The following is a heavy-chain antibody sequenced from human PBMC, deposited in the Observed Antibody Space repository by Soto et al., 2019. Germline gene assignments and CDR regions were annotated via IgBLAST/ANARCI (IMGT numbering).Heavy chain of an antibody. Sequence: QVQLVQSGAEVKKPGASVKVSCKASGYTFTSYYMHWVRQAPGQGLEWMGIINPSGGSTSYAQKFQGRVTMTRDTSTSTVDMELSSLRSEDTAVYYCARDSLTTVVTHHYYYGMDVWGQGTTVTVSS. CDR1: GYTFTSYY. CDR2: INPSGGST. CDR3: ARDSLTTVVTHHYYYGMDV. J-gene: IGHJ6*02. D-gene: IGHD4-17*01. V-gene: IGHV1-46*01.